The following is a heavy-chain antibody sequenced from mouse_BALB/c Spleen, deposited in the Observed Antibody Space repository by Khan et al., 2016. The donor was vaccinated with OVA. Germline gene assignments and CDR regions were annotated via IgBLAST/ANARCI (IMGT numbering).Heavy chain of an antibody. V-gene: IGHV1-12*01. CDR2: IYPGNGDT. CDR3: ARGEDYYGSRGAWFAY. Sequence: QVQLQQPGAELVKPGASVKMSCKASGYTFTSYNMHWVKQTPGQGLEWIGAIYPGNGDTSYNQKFKGKATLTADKSSSTAYMQLSSLTSEDSAVYDYARGEDYYGSRGAWFAYWGQGTLVTVSA. J-gene: IGHJ3*01. D-gene: IGHD1-1*01. CDR1: GYTFTSYN.